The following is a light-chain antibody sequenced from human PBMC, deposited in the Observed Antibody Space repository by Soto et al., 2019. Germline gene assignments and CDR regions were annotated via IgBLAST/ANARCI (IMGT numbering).Light chain of an antibody. V-gene: IGLV6-57*03. CDR2: EDN. Sequence: NFMLTQPHPVSESPGKTVTISCTRSSGSIASNYVQWYQQRPGSAPTTVIYEDNQRPSGVPDRFSGSIDSSSNSASLTISGLKTEDEADYYCQSYDSSNLYVFGTGTKLTVL. CDR1: SGSIASNY. CDR3: QSYDSSNLYV. J-gene: IGLJ1*01.